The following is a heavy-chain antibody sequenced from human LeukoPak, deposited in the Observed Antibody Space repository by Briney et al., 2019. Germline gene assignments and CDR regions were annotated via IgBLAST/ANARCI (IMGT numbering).Heavy chain of an antibody. CDR2: IKSDGSTT. Sequence: PGGSLRLSCAASGFTFSSYWMHWVRQAPGKGLVWVSRIKSDGSTTTYADSVKGRFTISRDNAKNTLYLQMNSLRAEDTAVYYCARGSKYSSSWYVDYWGQGTLVTVSS. V-gene: IGHV3-74*01. CDR1: GFTFSSYW. CDR3: ARGSKYSSSWYVDY. J-gene: IGHJ4*02. D-gene: IGHD6-13*01.